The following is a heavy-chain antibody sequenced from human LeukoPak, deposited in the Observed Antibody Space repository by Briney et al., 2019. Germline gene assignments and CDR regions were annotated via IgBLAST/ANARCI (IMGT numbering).Heavy chain of an antibody. CDR2: IKRDGSEK. D-gene: IGHD7-27*01. Sequence: RGSLRLSCAASGFTFSSYWVNWVRQAPGKGLEWVANIKRDGSEKYYVDSVKGRFTISRDNAKNSLYLQMNSLRAEDTAVYYCARGWGYFDYWGQGTLVTVSS. J-gene: IGHJ4*02. CDR1: GFTFSSYW. V-gene: IGHV3-7*01. CDR3: ARGWGYFDY.